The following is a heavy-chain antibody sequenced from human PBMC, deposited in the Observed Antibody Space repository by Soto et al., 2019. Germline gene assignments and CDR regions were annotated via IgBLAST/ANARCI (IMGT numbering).Heavy chain of an antibody. V-gene: IGHV4-59*01. CDR2: IYYSGST. CDR3: ARDHRAYLDP. Sequence: SETLSLTCTVSGGSISSYYWSWIRQPPGKGLEWIGYIYYSGSTNYNPSLKSRVTISVDTSKNQFSLKLSSVTAADTAVYYCARDHRAYLDPWGQGTLVTVSS. D-gene: IGHD2-2*02. J-gene: IGHJ5*02. CDR1: GGSISSYY.